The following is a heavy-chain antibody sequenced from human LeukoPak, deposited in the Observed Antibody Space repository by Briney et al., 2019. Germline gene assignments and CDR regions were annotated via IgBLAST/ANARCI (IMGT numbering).Heavy chain of an antibody. V-gene: IGHV3-20*04. J-gene: IGHJ4*02. CDR3: ARDLTALRGVYFDS. CDR2: INWNGGST. D-gene: IGHD3-10*01. Sequence: PGGSLRLSCAASGFTFDDYGMSWVRQAPGKGLEWVSGINWNGGSTGYADSVKGRFTISRDNAKNTLYLQMNSLRAEDTAVYYCARDLTALRGVYFDSWGQGTLVTVSS. CDR1: GFTFDDYG.